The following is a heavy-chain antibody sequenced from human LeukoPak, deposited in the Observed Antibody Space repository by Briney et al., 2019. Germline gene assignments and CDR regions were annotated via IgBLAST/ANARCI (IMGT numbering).Heavy chain of an antibody. D-gene: IGHD3-22*01. CDR1: GYTFTGYY. V-gene: IGHV1-2*02. CDR3: AMLYYYDSSGYFDY. J-gene: IGHJ4*02. CDR2: INPNSGGT. Sequence: VASVTVSCMASGYTFTGYYMHWVRQAPGQGLEWMGWINPNSGGTNYAQKFQGRVTMTRDTSISTAYMELSRLRSDDTAVYYCAMLYYYDSSGYFDYWGQGTLVTVSS.